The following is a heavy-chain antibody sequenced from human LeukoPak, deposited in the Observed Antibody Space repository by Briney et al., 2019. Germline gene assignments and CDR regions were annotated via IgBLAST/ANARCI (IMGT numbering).Heavy chain of an antibody. CDR2: ISGAGGRT. V-gene: IGHV3-23*01. D-gene: IGHD4-17*01. J-gene: IGHJ5*02. CDR3: AKDRADNGDRLRFDP. CDR1: GYSLSTYA. Sequence: HPGGSLRLSCAASGYSLSTYAMSWVRQAPGKGPEWVSAISGAGGRTYYADSVKGRFTISRDNSKNTLYLQMDSLRAEDTAVYYCAKDRADNGDRLRFDPWGQGTLVTVSS.